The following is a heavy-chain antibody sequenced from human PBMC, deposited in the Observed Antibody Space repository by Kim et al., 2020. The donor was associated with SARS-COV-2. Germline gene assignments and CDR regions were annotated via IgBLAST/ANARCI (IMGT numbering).Heavy chain of an antibody. CDR3: AILKGYSYGPFDY. Sequence: SNPSLKSRVTISVDTSKNQFSLKLSSVTAADTAVYYCAILKGYSYGPFDYWGQGTLVTVSS. D-gene: IGHD5-18*01. J-gene: IGHJ4*02. V-gene: IGHV4-34*01.